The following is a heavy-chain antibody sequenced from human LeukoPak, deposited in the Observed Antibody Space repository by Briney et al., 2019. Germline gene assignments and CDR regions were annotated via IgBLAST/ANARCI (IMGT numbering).Heavy chain of an antibody. V-gene: IGHV1-46*01. D-gene: IGHD3-10*01. J-gene: IGHJ4*02. CDR3: ARGTYFGEGFDY. CDR1: GYTFTSYF. CDR2: INPSGGST. Sequence: ASVKVSCKASGYTFTSYFLHWVRQAPGQGLEWMGIINPSGGSTTYAQKFQGRVTMTRDMSTSTVYMELSSLRSEDTAVYYCARGTYFGEGFDYWGQGTLVTVSS.